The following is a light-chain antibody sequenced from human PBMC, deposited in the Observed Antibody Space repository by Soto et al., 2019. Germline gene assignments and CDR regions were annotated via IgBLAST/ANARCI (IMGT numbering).Light chain of an antibody. J-gene: IGKJ5*01. V-gene: IGKV3-15*01. Sequence: VMTQSPATLPVSPGERVTLSCRSSQSVGDNLAWFQQKPGQGPRLLIYGASTRATGIPVRFSGSGSETDFTLTISSLRSEDSAVYLCQQYNNWPITFGQGIRLEI. CDR3: QQYNNWPIT. CDR2: GAS. CDR1: QSVGDN.